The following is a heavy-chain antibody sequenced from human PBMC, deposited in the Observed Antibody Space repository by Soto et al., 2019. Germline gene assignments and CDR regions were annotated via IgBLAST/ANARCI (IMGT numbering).Heavy chain of an antibody. J-gene: IGHJ4*02. CDR3: ARVGCTSTSCYYLFDF. CDR1: GFTFGDHD. Sequence: GGSLRLSCTTSGFTFGDHDMSWLRQAPGKGLEWLGFIRGKAYGGTTEYAASVKGRFAMSRDDSQGIAYLQMNSLKTEDTAVYYCARVGCTSTSCYYLFDFWGQGSLVTVSS. CDR2: IRGKAYGGTT. D-gene: IGHD2-2*01. V-gene: IGHV3-49*03.